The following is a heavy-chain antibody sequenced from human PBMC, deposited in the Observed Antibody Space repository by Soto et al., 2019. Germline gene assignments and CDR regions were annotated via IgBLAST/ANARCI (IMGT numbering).Heavy chain of an antibody. V-gene: IGHV4-4*07. CDR1: GGSISSYY. CDR2: IYTSGST. J-gene: IGHJ4*02. Sequence: PSETLSLTCTVSGGSISSYYWSWIRQPAGKGLEWIGRIYTSGSTNYNPSLKSRVTMSVDTSKNQFSLKLSSVAAADTAVYYCARDLLSAGSYSARSFHYWGQGTLVTVSS. CDR3: ARDLLSAGSYSARSFHY. D-gene: IGHD1-26*01.